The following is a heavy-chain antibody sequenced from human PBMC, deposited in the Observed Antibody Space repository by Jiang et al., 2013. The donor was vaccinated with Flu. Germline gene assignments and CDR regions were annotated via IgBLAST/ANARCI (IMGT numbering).Heavy chain of an antibody. CDR3: ARGVVVVVAATNEGYYYGMDV. CDR2: IYYSGST. D-gene: IGHD2-15*01. J-gene: IGHJ6*02. V-gene: IGHV4-59*01. Sequence: RQPPGKGLEWIGYIYYSGSTNYNPSLKSRVTISVDTSKNQFSLKLSSVTAADTAVYYCARGVVVVVAATNEGYYYGMDVWGQGTTVTVSS.